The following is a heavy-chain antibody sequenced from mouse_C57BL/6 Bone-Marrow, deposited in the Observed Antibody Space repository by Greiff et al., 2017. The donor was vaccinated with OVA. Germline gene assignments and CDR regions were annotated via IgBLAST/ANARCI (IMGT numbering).Heavy chain of an antibody. CDR3: ASRRGYFDY. CDR2: IHPNSGST. Sequence: VQLQESGTVLARPGASVKLSCKASGYTFTSYWMHWVKQRPGQGLEWIGMIHPNSGSTNYNEKFKSKATLTVDKSSSTAYMQLSSLTSEDSAVYYCASRRGYFDYWGQGTTLTVSS. CDR1: GYTFTSYW. J-gene: IGHJ2*01. V-gene: IGHV1-64*01.